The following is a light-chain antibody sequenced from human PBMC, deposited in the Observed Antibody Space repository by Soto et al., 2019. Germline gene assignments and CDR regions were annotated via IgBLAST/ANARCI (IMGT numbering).Light chain of an antibody. CDR1: QSVSSSY. V-gene: IGKV3-20*01. CDR3: QQYGSSPPVT. Sequence: EIVLTQSPGTLSLSPGERATLSCRASQSVSSSYLARDQQKPGQAPRLLIYGASSRATGIPDRFSGSGSGTDFTLTISRLEPEDFAVYYCQQYGSSPPVTFGQGTKLEIK. CDR2: GAS. J-gene: IGKJ2*01.